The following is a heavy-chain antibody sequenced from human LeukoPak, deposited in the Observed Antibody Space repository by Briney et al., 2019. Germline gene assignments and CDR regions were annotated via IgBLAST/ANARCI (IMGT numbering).Heavy chain of an antibody. J-gene: IGHJ4*02. Sequence: PSETLSLTCTVSGGSISSGDFYRRWIRQHPGKGLEWIGYIHYSGSTYNNPPLKSRVTISVDTSKNQFSLKLSSVTAADTAVYYCARGPDGIVVAGPEYYFDYWGQGTLVTVSS. V-gene: IGHV4-31*03. CDR2: IHYSGST. D-gene: IGHD6-19*01. CDR3: ARGPDGIVVAGPEYYFDY. CDR1: GGSISSGDFY.